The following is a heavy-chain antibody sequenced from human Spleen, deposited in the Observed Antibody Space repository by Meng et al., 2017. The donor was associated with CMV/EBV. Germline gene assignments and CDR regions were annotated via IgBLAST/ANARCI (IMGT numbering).Heavy chain of an antibody. CDR1: GYTFSSYG. Sequence: QVQLVQSGAEVKEPGASVKGSCKASGYTFSSYGISWVRQAPGQGLEWMGWISAYNGNTNYAQKFQGRVTMTTDTSTTTAYMELRSLRSDDTAIYYCAKDRIAVRPNWFDPWGQGTLVTVSS. J-gene: IGHJ5*02. V-gene: IGHV1-18*01. D-gene: IGHD6-6*01. CDR3: AKDRIAVRPNWFDP. CDR2: ISAYNGNT.